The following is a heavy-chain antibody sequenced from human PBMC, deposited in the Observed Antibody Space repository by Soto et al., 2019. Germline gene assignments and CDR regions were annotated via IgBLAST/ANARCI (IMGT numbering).Heavy chain of an antibody. CDR2: INHSGST. V-gene: IGHV4-34*01. Sequence: PSETLCLTCAVYGGSFSDFYWSWLRQPPGKGLEWIGEINHSGSTNYNPSLKSRVTISVDTSKDQFSLKLSSVTAADTAVYYCARDVVVVAATTQNWFDPWGQGTLVTVSS. D-gene: IGHD2-15*01. CDR1: GGSFSDFY. J-gene: IGHJ5*02. CDR3: ARDVVVVAATTQNWFDP.